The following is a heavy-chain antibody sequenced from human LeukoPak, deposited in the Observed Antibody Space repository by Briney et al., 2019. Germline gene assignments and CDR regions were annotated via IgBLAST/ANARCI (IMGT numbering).Heavy chain of an antibody. Sequence: GASVKVSCKASGYTFTSYAMHWVRQAPGQRLEWMGWINPKSGGTNYAQQFQDRVTMTRDTSISSTYMELSRLKSDDTAVYYCVRDLGISGWYAPPLGYFDSWGQGTLVTVSS. CDR1: GYTFTSYA. CDR2: INPKSGGT. CDR3: VRDLGISGWYAPPLGYFDS. D-gene: IGHD6-19*01. J-gene: IGHJ4*02. V-gene: IGHV1-2*02.